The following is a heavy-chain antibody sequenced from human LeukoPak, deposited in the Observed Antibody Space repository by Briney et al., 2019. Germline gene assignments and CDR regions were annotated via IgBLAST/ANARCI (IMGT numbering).Heavy chain of an antibody. CDR3: VRKREYYFDY. CDR1: GGSISSSSYS. V-gene: IGHV4-39*01. D-gene: IGHD3-10*01. J-gene: IGHJ4*02. CDR2: IYYSGST. Sequence: PSETLSLTCTVSGGSISSSSYSWGWIRQPPGKGLEWIGSIYYSGSTYYNPSLKSRVTISVDTSKNQFSLKLSSVTAADTAVYYCVRKREYYFDYWGQGTLVTVSS.